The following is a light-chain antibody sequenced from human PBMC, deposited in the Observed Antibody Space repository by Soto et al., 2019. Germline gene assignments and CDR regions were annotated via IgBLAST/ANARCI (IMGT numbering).Light chain of an antibody. Sequence: QSVLTQPPSASGTPGQRVTISCSGSSSNIASNSVNWYQQLPGTAPKLLIYYSHQRPSGVPDRLSASKSGTSASLAISGLQSEDEADYYCAAWDDSLNVYVFGTGTKLTVL. CDR2: YSH. J-gene: IGLJ1*01. CDR1: SSNIASNS. V-gene: IGLV1-44*01. CDR3: AAWDDSLNVYV.